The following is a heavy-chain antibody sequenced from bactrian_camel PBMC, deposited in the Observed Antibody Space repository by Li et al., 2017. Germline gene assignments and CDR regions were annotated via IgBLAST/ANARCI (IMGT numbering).Heavy chain of an antibody. CDR1: AYTPANVR. CDR3: AARGPYCYTKLSVRDFTY. CDR2: LASDGSS. J-gene: IGHJ6*01. V-gene: IGHV3S53*01. Sequence: HVQLVESGGGSVQAGGSLRLSCAFDAYTPANVRMAWFRQAPGKEREGVASLASDGSSIYANSLKGRFSISKDNAKNTVYLQMNSLKPEDTAMYYRAARGPYCYTKLSVRDFTYWGQGTQVTVS. D-gene: IGHD2*01.